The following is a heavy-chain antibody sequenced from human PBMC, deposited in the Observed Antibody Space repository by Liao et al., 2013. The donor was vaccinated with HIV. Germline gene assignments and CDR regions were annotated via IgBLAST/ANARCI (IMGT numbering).Heavy chain of an antibody. Sequence: QLQLQESGPGLVKPSETLSLTCTVSGGSISGYYWNWIRQSAGEGLEWIGRIYTSGSTNYNPSLKSRVTISIDTSKNQFSLKLSSVTAADTAVYYCARSMLLRPNWFDPWGQGTLVTVSS. D-gene: IGHD2-15*01. V-gene: IGHV4-4*07. J-gene: IGHJ5*02. CDR1: GGSISGYY. CDR2: IYTSGST. CDR3: ARSMLLRPNWFDP.